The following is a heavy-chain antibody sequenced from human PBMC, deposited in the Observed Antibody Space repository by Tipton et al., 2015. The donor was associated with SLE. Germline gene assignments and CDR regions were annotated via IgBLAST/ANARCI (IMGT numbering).Heavy chain of an antibody. CDR3: ARELGYCSGTSCYSYFDY. CDR1: GGSISSYY. CDR2: IYYSGST. V-gene: IGHV4-59*01. J-gene: IGHJ4*02. D-gene: IGHD2-2*01. Sequence: TLSLTCTVSGGSISSYYWSWIRQPPGKGLEWIGYIYYSGSTNYNPSLKSRVTIPVDTSKNQFSLKLSSVTAADTAVYYCARELGYCSGTSCYSYFDYWGQGTLVTVSS.